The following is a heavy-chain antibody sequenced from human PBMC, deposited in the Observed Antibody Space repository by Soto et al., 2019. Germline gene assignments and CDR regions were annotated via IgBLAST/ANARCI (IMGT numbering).Heavy chain of an antibody. J-gene: IGHJ6*02. CDR3: ARGRASVVAPPYYYYGMDV. D-gene: IGHD2-2*01. CDR2: VPYDGSNK. Sequence: GGSLRLSCAASGFSFSSYALHWVRQAPGKWLDWVAVVPYDGSNKYYADSVKGRFTISRDNSKNTLYLQMTSLRAEDTAVYYCARGRASVVAPPYYYYGMDVSGQGTTVTVSS. CDR1: GFSFSSYA. V-gene: IGHV3-30-3*01.